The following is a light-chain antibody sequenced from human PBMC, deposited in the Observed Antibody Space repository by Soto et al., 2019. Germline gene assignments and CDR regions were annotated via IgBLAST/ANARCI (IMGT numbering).Light chain of an antibody. CDR2: EVH. V-gene: IGLV2-8*01. Sequence: QSVLTQPPSASGSLGQSVTFSCTGTSSDVGGYNYVSWYQQHPGKAPKLIIYEVHKRPSGVPDRFSGSKSGNTASLTVSGLQAEDEADYHCSSYGGNDWVFGGGTQLTGL. CDR3: SSYGGNDWV. J-gene: IGLJ3*02. CDR1: SSDVGGYNY.